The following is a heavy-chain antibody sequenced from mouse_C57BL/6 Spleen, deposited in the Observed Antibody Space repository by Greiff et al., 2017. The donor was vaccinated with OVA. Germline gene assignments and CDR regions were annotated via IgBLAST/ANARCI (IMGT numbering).Heavy chain of an antibody. CDR3: ARDGGLRGRYYFDY. J-gene: IGHJ2*01. CDR1: GFTFSSYA. Sequence: EVMLVESGGGLVKPGGSLKLSCAASGFTFSSYAMSWVRQTPEKRLEWVATISDGGSYTYYPDNVKGRFTISRDNAKNNLYLQMSHLKSEDTAMYYCARDGGLRGRYYFDYWGQGTTLTVSS. CDR2: ISDGGSYT. V-gene: IGHV5-4*01. D-gene: IGHD2-4*01.